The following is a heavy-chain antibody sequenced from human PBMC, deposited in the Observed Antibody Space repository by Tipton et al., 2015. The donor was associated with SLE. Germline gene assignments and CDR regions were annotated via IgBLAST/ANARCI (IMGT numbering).Heavy chain of an antibody. CDR3: ARVVTVVGAFDI. Sequence: TLSLNCAVYGGPISGYYWSWFRQPPGKGRAWIGEFTHSGSTNYNPSLKRRVTISVDTSKNQFSLKLSSVTAADTSVYYCARVVTVVGAFDIWGQVTMVTVSS. J-gene: IGHJ3*02. D-gene: IGHD3-22*01. V-gene: IGHV4-34*09. CDR1: GGPISGYY. CDR2: FTHSGST.